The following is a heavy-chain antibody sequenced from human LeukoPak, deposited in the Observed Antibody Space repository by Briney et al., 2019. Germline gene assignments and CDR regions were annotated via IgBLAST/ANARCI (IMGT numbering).Heavy chain of an antibody. D-gene: IGHD1-26*01. V-gene: IGHV3-48*03. CDR3: ARDRRVGDTWSVGAFDI. J-gene: IGHJ3*02. CDR2: ISSSGDSI. Sequence: GGSLRLSCAASGFSLTTSEMNSVRQAPGKGREWVSYISSSGDSIYYADSVKGRFTISRDNAKNSLSLQMNSLRAEDTAIYYCARDRRVGDTWSVGAFDIWGQGTTVSVSS. CDR1: GFSLTTSE.